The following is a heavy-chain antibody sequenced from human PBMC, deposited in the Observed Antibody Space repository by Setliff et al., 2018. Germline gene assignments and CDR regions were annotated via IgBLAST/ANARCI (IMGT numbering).Heavy chain of an antibody. CDR1: GFTFNDYA. V-gene: IGHV3-23*03. Sequence: GGSLRLSCALSGFTFNDYAVSWVRQAPGRGLEWVSLVYSGGRSTYYADSVTGRFTISTEKSTNTMYLQMNSLRAEDTAVYYCVKDWQNYFDSSGYYGYYDYWGQGTLVTVSS. J-gene: IGHJ4*02. D-gene: IGHD3-22*01. CDR2: VYSGGRST. CDR3: VKDWQNYFDSSGYYGYYDY.